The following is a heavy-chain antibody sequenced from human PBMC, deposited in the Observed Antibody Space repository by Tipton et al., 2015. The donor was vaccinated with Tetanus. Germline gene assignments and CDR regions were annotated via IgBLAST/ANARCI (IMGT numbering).Heavy chain of an antibody. D-gene: IGHD5-18*01. CDR3: ARDVWKYTYGYGYFDL. V-gene: IGHV4-59*01. CDR2: IYYSGST. Sequence: TLSLTCTVSGGSITSNYWTWIRQPAGKGLEWIGGIYYSGSTYYNPSLKSRVTISVDTSKNQFSLTMRSVTAADTAVYYCARDVWKYTYGYGYFDLWGQGALVIVSS. J-gene: IGHJ4*02. CDR1: GGSITSNY.